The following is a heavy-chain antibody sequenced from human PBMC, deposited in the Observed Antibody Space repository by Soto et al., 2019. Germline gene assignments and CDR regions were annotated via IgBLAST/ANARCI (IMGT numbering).Heavy chain of an antibody. CDR3: AQQYYYDSSGYYY. Sequence: LSCAASGFTFSSYGMHWVRQAPGKGLEWVAVISYDGSNKYYADSVKGRFTISRDNSKNTLYLQMNSLRAEDTAVYYCAQQYYYDSSGYYYWGQGTLVTVSS. CDR2: ISYDGSNK. J-gene: IGHJ4*02. CDR1: GFTFSSYG. V-gene: IGHV3-30*18. D-gene: IGHD3-22*01.